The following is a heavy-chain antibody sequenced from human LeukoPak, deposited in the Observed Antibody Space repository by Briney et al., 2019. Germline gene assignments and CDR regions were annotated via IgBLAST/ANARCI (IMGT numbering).Heavy chain of an antibody. CDR1: GFSFNTFW. Sequence: GGSLRLSCATSGFSFNTFWMNWVRQAPGKGLERVASINQGGTEKYYVDSVKGRFTISSDNAKNSLYLQMYGLTAEDTAVYYCARDGPPAGLYFDNWGQGTLVTVSS. J-gene: IGHJ4*02. CDR2: INQGGTEK. D-gene: IGHD2-2*01. V-gene: IGHV3-7*01. CDR3: ARDGPPAGLYFDN.